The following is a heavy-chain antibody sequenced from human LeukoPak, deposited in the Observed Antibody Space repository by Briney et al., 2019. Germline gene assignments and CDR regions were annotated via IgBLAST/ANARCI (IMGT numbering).Heavy chain of an antibody. D-gene: IGHD3-9*01. CDR2: MNPNSGNT. J-gene: IGHJ4*02. Sequence: ASVKVSCKASGYTFTSYDINWVRQATGQGLEWMGWMNPNSGNTGYAQKFQGRVTITRNTSISTAYMELSSLRSEDTAVYYCARGVRLRYFDWLRDMRAYYFDYWGQGTLVTVSS. V-gene: IGHV1-8*03. CDR3: ARGVRLRYFDWLRDMRAYYFDY. CDR1: GYTFTSYD.